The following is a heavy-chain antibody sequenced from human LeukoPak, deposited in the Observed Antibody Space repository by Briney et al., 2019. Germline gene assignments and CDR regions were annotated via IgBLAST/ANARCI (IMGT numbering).Heavy chain of an antibody. CDR1: GFTFDDYA. V-gene: IGHV3-9*01. Sequence: GGSLRLSCAASGFTFDDYAMHWVRQAPGKGLEWVSVISWNSNNIDYAESVKDRFTISRDNAKNSQYLQMNSLSADDTALEYCAKVAGDRNYFDYWGQGTLVTVSS. D-gene: IGHD4-17*01. CDR2: ISWNSNNI. CDR3: AKVAGDRNYFDY. J-gene: IGHJ4*02.